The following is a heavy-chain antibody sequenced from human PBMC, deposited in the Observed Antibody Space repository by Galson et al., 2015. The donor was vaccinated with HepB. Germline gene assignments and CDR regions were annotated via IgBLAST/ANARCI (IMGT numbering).Heavy chain of an antibody. Sequence: SLRLSCAASGFTFRDYYMAWIRQAPGKGLEWISYISSSSSYTNDADSVKGRFTISRDNAKNSLYLQMNSLRVEDTAVYYCARVIHFHIVGSTDYFDFWGQGTLVTVSS. J-gene: IGHJ4*02. CDR3: ARVIHFHIVGSTDYFDF. V-gene: IGHV3-11*05. D-gene: IGHD1-26*01. CDR2: ISSSSSYT. CDR1: GFTFRDYY.